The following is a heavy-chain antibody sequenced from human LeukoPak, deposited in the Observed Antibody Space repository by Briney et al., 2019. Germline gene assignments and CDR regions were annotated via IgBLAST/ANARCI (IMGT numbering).Heavy chain of an antibody. CDR1: GFTFRDSA. CDR2: IGDSGHNT. V-gene: IGHV3-23*01. D-gene: IGHD2-15*01. J-gene: IGHJ4*02. Sequence: GGSLRLSCAASGFTFRDSAMSWVRQVPGKGLEWVAAIGDSGHNTFYADSVKGRFTISRDNSKNTLYLQMNSLRAEDTAVYHCAKQIGYCSGGNCHFSDWGQGTLVTVSS. CDR3: AKQIGYCSGGNCHFSD.